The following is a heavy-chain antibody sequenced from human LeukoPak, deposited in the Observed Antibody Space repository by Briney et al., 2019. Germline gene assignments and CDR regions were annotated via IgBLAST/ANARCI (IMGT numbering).Heavy chain of an antibody. V-gene: IGHV4-39*01. J-gene: IGHJ4*02. Sequence: SETLSLTCTVSGGSISSSSTYWGWIRQPPGKGLEWIGSIYYSGSTYYSPSLKSRITISVDTSKNQFSLKLSSVTAADTALYYCASLYCSSTSCYLFRWGQGTLVTVSS. D-gene: IGHD2-2*01. CDR1: GGSISSSSTY. CDR3: ASLYCSSTSCYLFR. CDR2: IYYSGST.